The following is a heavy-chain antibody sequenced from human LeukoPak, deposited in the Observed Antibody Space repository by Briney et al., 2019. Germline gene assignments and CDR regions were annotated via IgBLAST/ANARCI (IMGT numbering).Heavy chain of an antibody. CDR2: IIPIFGTA. CDR1: GGTFSSYA. V-gene: IGHV1-69*13. CDR3: ARPSYITIFGVVIRDAFDI. D-gene: IGHD3-3*01. Sequence: SVKVSCKASGGTFSSYAISWVRQAPGQGLEWMGGIIPIFGTANYAQKFQGRVTITADESTSRAYMELSSLRSEDTAVYYCARPSYITIFGVVIRDAFDIWGQGTMVTVSS. J-gene: IGHJ3*02.